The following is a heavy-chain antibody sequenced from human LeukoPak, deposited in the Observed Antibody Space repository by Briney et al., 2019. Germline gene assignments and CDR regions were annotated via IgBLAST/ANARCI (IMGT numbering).Heavy chain of an antibody. Sequence: SETLSLICAVSGGSISSGDYSWSWVRRPGGWGLEWIGYIYHSGSTYYNPSLKSPVTISIDRSKNQFSLKLSSVTAADTAVYYCSPGGYRYFDYWGQGTLVTVSS. J-gene: IGHJ4*02. D-gene: IGHD2-15*01. CDR3: SPGGYRYFDY. CDR1: GGSISSGDYS. CDR2: IYHSGST. V-gene: IGHV4-30-2*01.